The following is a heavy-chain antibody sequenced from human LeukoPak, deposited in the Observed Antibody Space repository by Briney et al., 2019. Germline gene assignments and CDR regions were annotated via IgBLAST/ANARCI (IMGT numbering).Heavy chain of an antibody. J-gene: IGHJ4*02. CDR3: ATLSSSSVAY. Sequence: GGSLRLSCAGSGLSFSDYFMSWIRLPPGKGLEWVSYIGISGSPIYYADSVKGRFTISRDNAKNSVYLQLNSLRAEDTAFYYCATLSSSSVAYWGQGTLVTVPS. V-gene: IGHV3-11*01. CDR2: IGISGSPI. CDR1: GLSFSDYF. D-gene: IGHD6-19*01.